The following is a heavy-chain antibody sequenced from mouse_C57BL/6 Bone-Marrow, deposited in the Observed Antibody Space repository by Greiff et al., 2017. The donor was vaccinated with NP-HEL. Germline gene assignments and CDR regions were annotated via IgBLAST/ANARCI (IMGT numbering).Heavy chain of an antibody. CDR3: ARRYDYWFAY. Sequence: QVQLQQPGAELVKPGASVKLSCKASGYTFTSYWMQWVKQRPGQGLEWIGEIDPSDSYTNYNQKFKGKATLTVDTSSRTAYMQLSSLTSEDSAVYYCARRYDYWFAYWGQGTLVTVSA. CDR1: GYTFTSYW. CDR2: IDPSDSYT. V-gene: IGHV1-50*01. J-gene: IGHJ3*01. D-gene: IGHD2-4*01.